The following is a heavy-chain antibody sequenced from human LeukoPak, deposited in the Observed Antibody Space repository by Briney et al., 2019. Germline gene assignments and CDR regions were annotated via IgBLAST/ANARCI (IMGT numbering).Heavy chain of an antibody. Sequence: ASVKVSCKASGYTFTGYSMHWVRQAPGQGLEWIGWINPNSGDTHYAQKFQGRVTMTRDTSISTAYMELSKLTSDDTALYYCAAAPITGETHYYYYYYMDVWGKATAVTVSS. V-gene: IGHV1-2*02. CDR3: AAAPITGETHYYYYYYMDV. CDR2: INPNSGDT. CDR1: GYTFTGYS. J-gene: IGHJ6*03. D-gene: IGHD7-27*01.